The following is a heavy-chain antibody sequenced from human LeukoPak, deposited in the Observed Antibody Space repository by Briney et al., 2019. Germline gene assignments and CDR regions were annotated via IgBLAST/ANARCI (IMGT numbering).Heavy chain of an antibody. V-gene: IGHV4-34*01. CDR3: ARGPLLFCSSTSCYPRNDY. CDR1: GGSFSGYY. D-gene: IGHD2-2*01. J-gene: IGHJ4*02. Sequence: SETLSLTCAVYGGSFSGYYWSWIRQPPGKGLEWIGEINHSGSTNYNPSLKSRVTISVGTSKNQFSLKLSSVTAADTAVYYCARGPLLFCSSTSCYPRNDYWGQGTLVTVSS. CDR2: INHSGST.